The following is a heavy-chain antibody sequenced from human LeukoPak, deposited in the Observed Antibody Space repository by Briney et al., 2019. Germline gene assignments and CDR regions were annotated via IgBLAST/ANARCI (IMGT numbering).Heavy chain of an antibody. V-gene: IGHV3-23*01. J-gene: IGHJ6*03. CDR1: GFTFSSYA. CDR2: TSRSGGST. CDR3: AKGDFPLLDYYYYYMDV. D-gene: IGHD2-21*01. Sequence: PGGSLRLSCAASGFTFSSYAMSWVRQAPGKGLEWVSATSRSGGSTYYADSVKGRFTISRDNSKNTLYLQMNSLRAEDTAVYYCAKGDFPLLDYYYYYMDVWGKGTTVTVSS.